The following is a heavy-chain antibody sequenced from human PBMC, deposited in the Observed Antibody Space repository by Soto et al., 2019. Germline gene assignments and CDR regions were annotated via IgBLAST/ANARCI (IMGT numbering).Heavy chain of an antibody. V-gene: IGHV4-31*03. J-gene: IGHJ4*02. CDR3: ARGLVGYYDSSGYPPVDLYYFDY. CDR2: IYYSGST. D-gene: IGHD3-22*01. Sequence: PSETLSLTCTVSGGSISSGGYYWSWIRQHPGKGLEWIGYIYYSGSTYYNPSLKSRVTISVDTSKNQFSLKLSSVTAADTAVYYCARGLVGYYDSSGYPPVDLYYFDYWGQGTLVTVSS. CDR1: GGSISSGGYY.